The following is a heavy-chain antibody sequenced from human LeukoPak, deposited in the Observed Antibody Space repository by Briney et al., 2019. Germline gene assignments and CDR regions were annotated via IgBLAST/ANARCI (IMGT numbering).Heavy chain of an antibody. D-gene: IGHD3-10*01. J-gene: IGHJ4*02. CDR1: GDSISGFY. CDR3: ARGATMGHN. Sequence: SETLSLTCAVSGDSISGFYWSWIRQPPGKGLQWIGNIYYSGTTNYNPSFRGRVSISVDTSNNQFSLTLSSVTAADTDVYYCARGATMGHNGGRETRVTVSS. V-gene: IGHV4-59*01. CDR2: IYYSGTT.